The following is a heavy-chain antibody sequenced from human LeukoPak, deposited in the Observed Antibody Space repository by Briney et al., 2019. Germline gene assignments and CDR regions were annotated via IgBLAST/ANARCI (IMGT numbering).Heavy chain of an antibody. V-gene: IGHV4-38-2*02. Sequence: KPSETLSLTCTVSGYSISSGYYWGWIRQPPGKGLEWIGSIYYSGSTYYNPSLKSRVTISVDTSKNQFSLKLSSVTAADTAVYYCARVPYYYDGIDYWGQGTLVTVSS. J-gene: IGHJ4*02. CDR1: GYSISSGYY. CDR2: IYYSGST. CDR3: ARVPYYYDGIDY. D-gene: IGHD3-22*01.